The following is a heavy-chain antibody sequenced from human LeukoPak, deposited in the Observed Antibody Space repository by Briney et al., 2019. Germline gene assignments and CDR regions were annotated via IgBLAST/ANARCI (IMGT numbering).Heavy chain of an antibody. V-gene: IGHV1-2*02. J-gene: IGHJ5*01. Sequence: ASVKVSCKASGYTFTGFFMHWVRQAPGQGLEWMGWINPNIGDAYYAQKFQGRVTMTRDRSINTAYMELSRLTSVGTAVYYCARMDLDGGDSIGFDSWGQGTLVTVSS. CDR2: INPNIGDA. CDR1: GYTFTGFF. CDR3: ARMDLDGGDSIGFDS. D-gene: IGHD2-21*02.